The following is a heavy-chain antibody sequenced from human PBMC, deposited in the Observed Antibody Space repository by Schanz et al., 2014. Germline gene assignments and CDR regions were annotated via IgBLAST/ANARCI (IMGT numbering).Heavy chain of an antibody. CDR3: ARDQSPYTNSSDVRYFDY. CDR1: GYTFSDYG. D-gene: IGHD6-6*01. J-gene: IGHJ4*02. V-gene: IGHV1-18*01. Sequence: QVQLVQSGAEVKKPGASVKVSCKTSGYTFSDYGITWVRQAPGQGLEWVGWISPYTGNTHYFDKMEGRVTMTADTSTSTAYMDLRSLRSDDTAVYYCARDQSPYTNSSDVRYFDYWRQGSLVTVSS. CDR2: ISPYTGNT.